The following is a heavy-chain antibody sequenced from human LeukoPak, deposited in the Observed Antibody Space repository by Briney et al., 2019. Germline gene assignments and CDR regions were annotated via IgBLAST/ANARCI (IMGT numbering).Heavy chain of an antibody. CDR2: FSGSGGST. CDR1: GFTFSSYA. V-gene: IGHV3-23*01. CDR3: AKSPQVSTVTTYYFDY. J-gene: IGHJ4*02. Sequence: PGGSLRLSCAASGFTFSSYAMSWVRQAPGKGLEWVSAFSGSGGSTYYADSVKGRFTISRDNSKNTLYPQMNNLRAEDTAVYYCAKSPQVSTVTTYYFDYWGQGTLVTVSS. D-gene: IGHD4-17*01.